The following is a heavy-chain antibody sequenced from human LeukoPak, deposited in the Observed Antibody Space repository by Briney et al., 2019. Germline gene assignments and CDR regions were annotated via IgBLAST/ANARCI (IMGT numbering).Heavy chain of an antibody. J-gene: IGHJ4*02. V-gene: IGHV3-66*02. Sequence: GGSLRLSCAASGFTVSSNYMSWVRQAPGKGLEWVSIIYSGGSTYYADSVKGRFTISRDNSKNTVYLQMYSLRAEDTAVYYCARVSAGDWGQGTLVTVSS. D-gene: IGHD4-17*01. CDR1: GFTVSSNY. CDR3: ARVSAGD. CDR2: IYSGGST.